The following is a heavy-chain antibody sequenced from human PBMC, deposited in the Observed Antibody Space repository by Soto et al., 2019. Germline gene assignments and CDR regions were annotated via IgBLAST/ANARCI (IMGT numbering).Heavy chain of an antibody. V-gene: IGHV3-23*01. Sequence: EVQLLESGGGLVQPGGSLRLSCAASESTFSNFAMNWVRQAPGKGLEWISVISASGGGAYYADSVKGRFTISRDNSENTLYLQLNSLRAEDTAVYYCAKCLSGFHYMDVWGKGTTVTVS. CDR2: ISASGGGA. CDR1: ESTFSNFA. J-gene: IGHJ6*03. D-gene: IGHD1-26*01. CDR3: AKCLSGFHYMDV.